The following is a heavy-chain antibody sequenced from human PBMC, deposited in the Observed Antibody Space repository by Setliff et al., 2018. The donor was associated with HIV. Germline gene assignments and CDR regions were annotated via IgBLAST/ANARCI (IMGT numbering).Heavy chain of an antibody. CDR2: IKQDGSEK. D-gene: IGHD1-26*01. CDR3: ATDCAVVGGTGSLDS. CDR1: GFTFSTYW. Sequence: LRLSCAASGFTFSTYWMSWVRQAPGKGLEWVANIKQDGSEKNYMDSVKGRFTISRDNAKNSLYPQMNSLRVEDTAVYYCATDCAVVGGTGSLDSWGQGTLVTVSS. J-gene: IGHJ4*02. V-gene: IGHV3-7*05.